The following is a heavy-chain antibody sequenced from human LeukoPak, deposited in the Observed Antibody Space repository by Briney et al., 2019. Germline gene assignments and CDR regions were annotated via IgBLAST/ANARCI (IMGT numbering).Heavy chain of an antibody. J-gene: IGHJ6*03. D-gene: IGHD2-15*01. Sequence: SETLSLTCAVYGGSSSGYYWSWIRQPPRKGLEWIGEINHSGSTNYNPSLKSRVTISVDTSKNQFSLKLSSVTAADTAVYYCARLRSPAELDYNYYMDVWGKGTTVTISS. CDR3: ARLRSPAELDYNYYMDV. V-gene: IGHV4-34*01. CDR1: GGSSSGYY. CDR2: INHSGST.